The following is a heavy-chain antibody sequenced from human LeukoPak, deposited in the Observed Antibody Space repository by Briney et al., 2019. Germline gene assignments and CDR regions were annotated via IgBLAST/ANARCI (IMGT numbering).Heavy chain of an antibody. D-gene: IGHD2-21*02. CDR2: INPNSGGT. CDR1: GYTFTGYY. V-gene: IGHV1-2*02. Sequence: GASVKVSCKASGYTFTGYYMHWVRQAPGQGLEWMGWINPNSGGTNYAQKFQGRVTMTRDTSISTAYMELSRLRSDDTAVYYCARDPLHPMVTGHDAFDIWGQGTMVTVSS. CDR3: ARDPLHPMVTGHDAFDI. J-gene: IGHJ3*02.